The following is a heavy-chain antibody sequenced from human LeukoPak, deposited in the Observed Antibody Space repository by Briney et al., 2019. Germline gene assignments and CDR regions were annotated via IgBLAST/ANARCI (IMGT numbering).Heavy chain of an antibody. CDR2: INSGSDHI. CDR1: EFIFSSFG. Sequence: GGSLRLSCVGSEFIFSSFGMNWVRQAPGKGLEWVSSINSGSDHIYYSDSVKGRITISRDNAKKSLYLQMNSLRAEDTAVYYCATRLLSSGWYEPHSSRFDYWGQGTLVTVSS. J-gene: IGHJ4*02. D-gene: IGHD6-19*01. V-gene: IGHV3-21*04. CDR3: ATRLLSSGWYEPHSSRFDY.